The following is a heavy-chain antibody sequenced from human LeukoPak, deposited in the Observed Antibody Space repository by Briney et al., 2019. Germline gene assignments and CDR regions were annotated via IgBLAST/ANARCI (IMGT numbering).Heavy chain of an antibody. CDR2: INPNSGGT. CDR3: ARDRLSPPGKYIYGYGALDY. CDR1: GYTFTGYY. V-gene: IGHV1-2*02. D-gene: IGHD5-18*01. J-gene: IGHJ4*02. Sequence: GASVKVSCKASGYTFTGYYMHWVRQAPGQGLEWMGWINPNSGGTKYAQKFQGRVTMTRGTSISTAYMELSGLRSADTAVYYCARDRLSPPGKYIYGYGALDYWGQGILVTVSS.